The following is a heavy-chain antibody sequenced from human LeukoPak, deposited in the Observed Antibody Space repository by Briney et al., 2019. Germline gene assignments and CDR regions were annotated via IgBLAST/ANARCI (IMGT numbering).Heavy chain of an antibody. D-gene: IGHD2-21*02. CDR3: VKGIVVVTARAFDY. V-gene: IGHV3-64D*06. Sequence: PGGPLRLSCSASGFTFSSYAMHWVRQAPGKGLEYVSAISSNGGSTYYADSVKSRFTISRDHSKNTRYLQMSSLRPEDTAVYYCVKGIVVVTARAFDYWGQGTLVTVSS. J-gene: IGHJ4*02. CDR2: ISSNGGST. CDR1: GFTFSSYA.